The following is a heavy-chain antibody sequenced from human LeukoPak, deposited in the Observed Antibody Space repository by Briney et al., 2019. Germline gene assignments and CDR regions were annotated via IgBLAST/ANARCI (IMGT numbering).Heavy chain of an antibody. Sequence: SETLSLTCTVSGGSISSYYWSWIRQPPGKGLEWIGYIYYSGSTNYNPSLKSRVTISVDTSKNQFSLKLSSVTAADTAVYYCARTTVTTIGYYFDYWGQGNLVTVSS. D-gene: IGHD4-17*01. CDR2: IYYSGST. CDR3: ARTTVTTIGYYFDY. V-gene: IGHV4-59*01. J-gene: IGHJ4*02. CDR1: GGSISSYY.